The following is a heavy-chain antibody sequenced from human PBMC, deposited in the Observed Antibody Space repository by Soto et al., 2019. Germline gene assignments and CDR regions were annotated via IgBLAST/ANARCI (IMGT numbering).Heavy chain of an antibody. CDR2: IKYDGSEI. D-gene: IGHD6-6*01. CDR3: ARQSSIADPIDY. Sequence: PGGSLRLSCAASGITLSSYWMSWVRQAPGKGLEWVANIKYDGSEIYYVDSVKGRFTISRDNAKNSLFLQMNSLRAEDTAVYYCARQSSIADPIDYWGQGTLVTVSS. CDR1: GITLSSYW. J-gene: IGHJ4*02. V-gene: IGHV3-7*01.